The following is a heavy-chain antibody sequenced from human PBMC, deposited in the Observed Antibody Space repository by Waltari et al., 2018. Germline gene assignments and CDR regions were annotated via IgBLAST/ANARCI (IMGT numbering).Heavy chain of an antibody. CDR2: IYYSGST. CDR1: GGSISSSSYY. V-gene: IGHV4-39*07. J-gene: IGHJ4*02. CDR3: ARIQLGIWYY. D-gene: IGHD7-27*01. Sequence: QLQLQESGPGLVKPSETLSLTCTVSGGSISSSSYYWGWIRQPPGKGLEWIGGIYYSGSTDYNPSLKSRVTISVDKSKNQFSLKLSSVTAADTAVYYCARIQLGIWYYWGQGTLVTVSS.